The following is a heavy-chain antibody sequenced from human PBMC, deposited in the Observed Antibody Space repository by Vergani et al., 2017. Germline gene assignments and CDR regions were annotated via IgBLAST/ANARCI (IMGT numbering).Heavy chain of an antibody. D-gene: IGHD3-10*01. CDR3: ASFSNYYGSGSYPYYYYGMDV. J-gene: IGHJ6*02. CDR2: INAGNGNT. V-gene: IGHV1-3*01. Sequence: QVQLVQSGAEVKKPRASVKVSCKASGYTFTSYAMHWVRQAPGQRLEWMGWINAGNGNTKYSQKFQGRVTITRDTSASTAYMELSSLRSEDTAVYYCASFSNYYGSGSYPYYYYGMDVWGQGTTVTVSS. CDR1: GYTFTSYA.